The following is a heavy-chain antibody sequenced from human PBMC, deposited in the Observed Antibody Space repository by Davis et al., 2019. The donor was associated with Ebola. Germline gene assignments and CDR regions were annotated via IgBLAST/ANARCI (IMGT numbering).Heavy chain of an antibody. CDR3: ARSITMVRGVIPWFDP. D-gene: IGHD3-10*01. Sequence: SETLSLTCTASSGFVSSYYWIWIRQPPGKGLEWIGNIYYSGATNYNPSLNSRVTISVDTSKNQVSLKMNSVTAADTAMYYCARSITMVRGVIPWFDPWGQGTLVTVSS. CDR1: SGFVSSYY. CDR2: IYYSGAT. J-gene: IGHJ5*02. V-gene: IGHV4-59*02.